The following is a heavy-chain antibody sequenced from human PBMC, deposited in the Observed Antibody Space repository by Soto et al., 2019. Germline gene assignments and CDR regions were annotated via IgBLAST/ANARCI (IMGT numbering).Heavy chain of an antibody. V-gene: IGHV3-74*01. CDR2: INNDGSTT. Sequence: EVQLAESGGGLVQPGGSLTLSCAASGFTFNSYWMHWVRQVPGKGLVWVSRINNDGSTTNYVDAVNGRFTISRENARNAVYRQMNSLRADDTTVYYFVRGVITANFFDSWGQGTLVTVSS. CDR3: VRGVITANFFDS. CDR1: GFTFNSYW. D-gene: IGHD1-20*01. J-gene: IGHJ4*02.